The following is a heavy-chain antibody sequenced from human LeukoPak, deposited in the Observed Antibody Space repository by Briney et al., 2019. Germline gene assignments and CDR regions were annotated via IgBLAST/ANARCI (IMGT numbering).Heavy chain of an antibody. CDR3: AKVIQGAVAFHY. Sequence: ASMRVSCKASGYTFIGYYMHWVRQAPGQGLEYMGWINPDSGDTNYAQKFQGRVTMTRDTSISTAYMELSSLRSDDTAVYYCAKVIQGAVAFHYWGQGTLVTVSS. CDR2: INPDSGDT. J-gene: IGHJ4*02. CDR1: GYTFIGYY. V-gene: IGHV1-2*02. D-gene: IGHD6-19*01.